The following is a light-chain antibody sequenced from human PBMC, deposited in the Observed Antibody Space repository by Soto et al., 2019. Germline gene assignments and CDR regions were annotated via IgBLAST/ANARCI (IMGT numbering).Light chain of an antibody. V-gene: IGKV1-39*01. Sequence: DIQMTQSPSSLSASVGDRVTITCRASQSISNYLDWYQQKPGKAPNLLIYAASSLQSGVPSRFSGSGSGTDFTLTISSLQPEDFATYYCQQSYNTPYTFGQGSNLEIK. J-gene: IGKJ2*01. CDR1: QSISNY. CDR3: QQSYNTPYT. CDR2: AAS.